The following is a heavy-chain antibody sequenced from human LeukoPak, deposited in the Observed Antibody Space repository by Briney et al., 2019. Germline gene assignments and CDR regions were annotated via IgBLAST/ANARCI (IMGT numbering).Heavy chain of an antibody. CDR3: VRDGGRYSYASD. CDR2: ISSSSSTI. J-gene: IGHJ3*01. Sequence: PGGSLRLSCAASGFTFNSYSMNWVRQAPGKGLEWVSYISSSSSTIYYADSVKGRFTISRDNAKNSLYLQMISLRAEDTAVYYCVRDGGRYSYASDWGQGTMVIVSS. CDR1: GFTFNSYS. D-gene: IGHD5-18*01. V-gene: IGHV3-48*01.